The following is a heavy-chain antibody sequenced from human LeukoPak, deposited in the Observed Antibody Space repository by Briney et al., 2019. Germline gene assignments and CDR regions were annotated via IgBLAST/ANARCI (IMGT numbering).Heavy chain of an antibody. V-gene: IGHV3-33*01. Sequence: QPGGSLRLSCAASGMTFSSFGMHWVRQAPGKGLEWVAFIWYDGSNKYYADSVKGRFTISRDNSKNTLYLQMNSLTAEDTAVYYCARDSPVSAGPFDPWGQGTLVTVSS. CDR3: ARDSPVSAGPFDP. J-gene: IGHJ5*02. CDR2: IWYDGSNK. D-gene: IGHD4-11*01. CDR1: GMTFSSFG.